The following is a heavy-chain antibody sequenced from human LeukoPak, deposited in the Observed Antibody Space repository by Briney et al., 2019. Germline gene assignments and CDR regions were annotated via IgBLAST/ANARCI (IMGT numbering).Heavy chain of an antibody. J-gene: IGHJ4*02. Sequence: GGSLRLSCAASGLTFSSYDWHWVRQTTRKGLEWVSAIGTGYDTYYPDSVKGRFTISRDNAKNTLYLQMNSLRAEDTAVYYCAKDGVVVVAANYWGQGTLVTVSS. D-gene: IGHD2-15*01. CDR3: AKDGVVVVAANY. V-gene: IGHV3-13*01. CDR2: IGTGYDT. CDR1: GLTFSSYD.